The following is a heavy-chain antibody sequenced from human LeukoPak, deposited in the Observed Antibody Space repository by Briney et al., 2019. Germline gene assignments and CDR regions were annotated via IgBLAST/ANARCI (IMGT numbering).Heavy chain of an antibody. CDR2: ISDSGSKT. D-gene: IGHD3-9*01. V-gene: IGHV3-23*01. Sequence: PGGSLRLSCAASGFTFNSYAMDSVRQAPGQGLECVSAISDSGSKTYYADSVKGRFTISRDNSKNTLYLQMNSLRAEDTAVYYCAKRILTGYPNYGMDVWGKGTTVTVSS. CDR3: AKRILTGYPNYGMDV. CDR1: GFTFNSYA. J-gene: IGHJ6*04.